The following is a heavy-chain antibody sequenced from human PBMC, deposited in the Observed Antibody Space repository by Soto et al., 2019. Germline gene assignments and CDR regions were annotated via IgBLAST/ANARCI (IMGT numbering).Heavy chain of an antibody. CDR3: TSAGQYCTSTTCKAY. CDR2: IKSKNDGGTT. Sequence: EVQVVESGGGVVKPGGSLRLSCAASGFGFTNSWMNWVRQAPGKGLEWVGRIKSKNDGGTTDYAAPVQGRFTISRDESKTTIYLQMNSLKTEDTAVYYCTSAGQYCTSTTCKAYWGQGTPVTVSS. CDR1: GFGFTNSW. V-gene: IGHV3-15*07. J-gene: IGHJ4*02. D-gene: IGHD2-2*01.